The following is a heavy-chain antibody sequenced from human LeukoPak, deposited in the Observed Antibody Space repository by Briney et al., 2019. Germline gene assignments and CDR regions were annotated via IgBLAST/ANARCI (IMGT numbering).Heavy chain of an antibody. Sequence: GGSLRLSCAASGFTFSSYGMHWVRQAPGKGLEWEVFIRYDGSNKYYADSVKGRFTISRDNSKNTVYLQMNSLRAEDTAEYYCAKDGGSSYYDILTGYYNGFSNPYWGQGTLVTVSS. CDR3: AKDGGSSYYDILTGYYNGFSNPY. CDR2: IRYDGSNK. CDR1: GFTFSSYG. V-gene: IGHV3-30*02. D-gene: IGHD3-9*01. J-gene: IGHJ4*02.